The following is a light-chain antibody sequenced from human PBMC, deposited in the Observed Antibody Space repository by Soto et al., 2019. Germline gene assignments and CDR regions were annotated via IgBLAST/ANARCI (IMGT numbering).Light chain of an antibody. V-gene: IGLV2-23*01. CDR2: EGS. Sequence: QSALTQPASVSGSPGQSITISCTGTSSDVGSYNLVSWYQQYPGKAPKLMIYEGSKRPSGVSNRFSGSKSGNTASLTISGLQAEDEADYYCCSYAGSSTGVFGGGTKLTVL. J-gene: IGLJ3*02. CDR1: SSDVGSYNL. CDR3: CSYAGSSTGV.